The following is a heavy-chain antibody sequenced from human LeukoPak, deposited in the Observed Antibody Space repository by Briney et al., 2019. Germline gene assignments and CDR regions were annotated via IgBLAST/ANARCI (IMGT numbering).Heavy chain of an antibody. V-gene: IGHV1-2*02. CDR3: ARDIGITMIVPSSGYMDV. CDR1: GYTFTGYY. CDR2: INPNSGGT. D-gene: IGHD3-22*01. Sequence: ASVKVSCKASGYTFTGYYMHWVRQAPGQGLEWMGWINPNSGGTNYAQKFQGRVAMTRDTSISTAYMELSRLRSDDTAVYYCARDIGITMIVPSSGYMDVWGKGTTVTISS. J-gene: IGHJ6*03.